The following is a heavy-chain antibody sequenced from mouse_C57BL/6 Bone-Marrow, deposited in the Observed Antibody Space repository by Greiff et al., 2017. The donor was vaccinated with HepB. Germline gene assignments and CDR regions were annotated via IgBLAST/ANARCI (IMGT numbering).Heavy chain of an antibody. CDR1: GYTFTSYW. Sequence: VKLQQPGAELVRPGTSVKLSCKASGYTFTSYWMHWVKQRPGQGLEWIGVIDPSDSYTNYNQKFKGKATLTVDTSSSTAYMQLSSLTSEDSAVYYCARLGVWDYFDYWGLGTTLTVSS. D-gene: IGHD4-1*01. CDR3: ARLGVWDYFDY. J-gene: IGHJ2*01. CDR2: IDPSDSYT. V-gene: IGHV1-59*01.